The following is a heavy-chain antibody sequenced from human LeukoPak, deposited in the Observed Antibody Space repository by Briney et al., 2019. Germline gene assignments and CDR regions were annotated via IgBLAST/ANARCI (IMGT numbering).Heavy chain of an antibody. J-gene: IGHJ3*02. CDR1: GGSISSSSYY. V-gene: IGHV4-39*01. CDR2: IYYSGST. D-gene: IGHD3-22*01. CDR3: ARYDSSRTDRDAFDI. Sequence: PETLSLTCTVSGGSISSSSYYWGWIRQPPGRGLEWIGSIYYSGSTYYNTSLKSRVTISVKTTKKQFSLKLISVTAADTAVYYCARYDSSRTDRDAFDIWGQGTMVTVSS.